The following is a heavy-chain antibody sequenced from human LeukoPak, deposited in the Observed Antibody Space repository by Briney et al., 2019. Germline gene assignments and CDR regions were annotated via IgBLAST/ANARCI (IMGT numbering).Heavy chain of an antibody. CDR1: GGSISSSSYY. CDR2: IYYSGST. Sequence: PSETLSLTSTVSGGSISSSSYYWGWIRQPPGKGLEWIGSIYYSGSTYYNPSLKSRVTISVDTSKNQFSLKLSSVTAADTAVYYCARRRNYGVRYNWFDPWGQGTLVTVSS. J-gene: IGHJ5*02. D-gene: IGHD4-17*01. CDR3: ARRRNYGVRYNWFDP. V-gene: IGHV4-39*01.